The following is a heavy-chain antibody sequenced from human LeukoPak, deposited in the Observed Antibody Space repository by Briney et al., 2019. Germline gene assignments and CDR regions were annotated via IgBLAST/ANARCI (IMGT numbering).Heavy chain of an antibody. CDR2: IKLDGSEK. Sequence: GGSLRLSCAASGFSLSSYWMAWVRQAPGKGLEWVANIKLDGSEKYYVDSVKGRFTISRDNAKKYLYLQMNSLRVEDTAVYYCARRYSGSSGNFDYWGQGTLVTVSS. V-gene: IGHV3-7*01. D-gene: IGHD3-10*01. CDR3: ARRYSGSSGNFDY. CDR1: GFSLSSYW. J-gene: IGHJ4*02.